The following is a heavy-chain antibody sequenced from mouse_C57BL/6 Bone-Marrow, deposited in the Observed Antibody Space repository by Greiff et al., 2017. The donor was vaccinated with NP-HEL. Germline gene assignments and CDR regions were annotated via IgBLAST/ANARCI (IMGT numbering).Heavy chain of an antibody. Sequence: EVKVVESGGDLVKPGGSLKLSCAASGFTFSSYGMSWVRQTPDKRLEWVATISSGGSYTYYPDSVTGRFTISRDNAKNTLYLQMSSLKSEDTAMYYCARGGVYDYDEGYYFDYWGQGTTLTVSS. D-gene: IGHD2-4*01. CDR1: GFTFSSYG. V-gene: IGHV5-6*01. CDR2: ISSGGSYT. CDR3: ARGGVYDYDEGYYFDY. J-gene: IGHJ2*01.